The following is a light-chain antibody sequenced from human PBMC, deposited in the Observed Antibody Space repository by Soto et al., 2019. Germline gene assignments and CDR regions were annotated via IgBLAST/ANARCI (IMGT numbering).Light chain of an antibody. Sequence: SVAAVSASEKDRVTITCRASQTISSWLAWHQQKPGKAPKLLIYKASTLESGVPSRFSGSGSGTEFTLTICSLQPDDFATYCCLPSNLLRAFAQGTKVDIK. J-gene: IGKJ1*01. CDR1: QTISSW. V-gene: IGKV1-5*03. CDR3: LPSNLLRA. CDR2: KAS.